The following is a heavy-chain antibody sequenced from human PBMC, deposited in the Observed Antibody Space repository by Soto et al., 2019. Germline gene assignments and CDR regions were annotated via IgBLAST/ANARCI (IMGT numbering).Heavy chain of an antibody. J-gene: IGHJ6*03. CDR3: ARGIGSGSYDYYYYYMDV. V-gene: IGHV1-2*04. CDR2: INPNSGGT. CDR1: GYTYAGYY. Sequence: SVKVSCKDSGYTYAGYYRHWVLQAPGQGIEWMGWINPNSGGTNYAQKFQGWVTMTRDTSISTAYMELSRLRSDDTAVYYFARGIGSGSYDYYYYYMDVWGKGTTVTVSS. D-gene: IGHD3-10*01.